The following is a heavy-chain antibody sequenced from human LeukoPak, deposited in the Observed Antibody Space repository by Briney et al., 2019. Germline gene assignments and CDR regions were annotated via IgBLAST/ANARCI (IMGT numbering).Heavy chain of an antibody. CDR2: IDYSGSA. CDR3: ARGLGTYYSFLSGWFDP. J-gene: IGHJ5*02. Sequence: SETLSLTCTVSGGSIGSGGNYWNWIRQYPGKGLEWIGYIDYSGSAYYNPSLRSRVTISIGKSKNQFSLKLSSMTAADTAVYFCARGLGTYYSFLSGWFDPWGQGTLVTVSS. D-gene: IGHD1-26*01. V-gene: IGHV4-31*03. CDR1: GGSIGSGGNY.